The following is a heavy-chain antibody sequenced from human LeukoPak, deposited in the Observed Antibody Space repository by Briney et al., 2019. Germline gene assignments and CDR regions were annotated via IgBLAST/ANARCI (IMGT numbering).Heavy chain of an antibody. CDR1: GGSISRSGYS. V-gene: IGHV4-30-4*07. D-gene: IGHD3-22*01. CDR3: ARGGDSSGYEGRFDP. CDR2: IYYTGST. Sequence: SQTLSLTCAVSGGSISRSGYSWSWIRQPPGKGLDWIAYIYYTGSTYFNPSLKSRVTISLDTSKNQFSLKLTSVTAADTAVYYCARGGDSSGYEGRFDPWGQGTLVTVSS. J-gene: IGHJ5*02.